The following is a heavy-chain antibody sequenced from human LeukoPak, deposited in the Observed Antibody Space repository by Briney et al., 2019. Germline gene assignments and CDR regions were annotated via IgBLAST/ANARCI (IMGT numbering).Heavy chain of an antibody. CDR1: QVNFHTTG. CDR2: IWYDGSNK. CDR3: AIYPRAAVRFDY. V-gene: IGHV3-33*01. D-gene: IGHD6-13*01. Sequence: PGGSLRPPCTAPQVNFHTTGMHSGRQAPGKGLEWVAVIWYDGSNKYYADSVKGRFTISRDNSKNTLYLQMNSLRAEDTAVYYCAIYPRAAVRFDYWSQGTLVTVSS. J-gene: IGHJ4*02.